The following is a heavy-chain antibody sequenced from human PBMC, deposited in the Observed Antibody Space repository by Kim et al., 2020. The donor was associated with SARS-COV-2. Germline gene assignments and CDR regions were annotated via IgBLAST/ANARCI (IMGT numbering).Heavy chain of an antibody. CDR1: GFTFSSYA. CDR3: AKSPGGYYGSGSLFDY. V-gene: IGHV3-23*01. D-gene: IGHD3-10*01. J-gene: IGHJ4*02. CDR2: ISGSGGST. Sequence: GGSLRLSCAASGFTFSSYAMSWVRQAPGKGLEWVSAISGSGGSTYYADSVKGRFTISRDNSKNTLYLQMNSLRAEDTAVYYCAKSPGGYYGSGSLFDYWGQGTLVTVSS.